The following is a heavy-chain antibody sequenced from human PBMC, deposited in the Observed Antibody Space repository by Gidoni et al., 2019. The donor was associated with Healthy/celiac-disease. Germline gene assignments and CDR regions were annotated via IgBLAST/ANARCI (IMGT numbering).Heavy chain of an antibody. CDR2: ISSSSSYI. V-gene: IGHV3-21*01. CDR3: ARVNPGIAAAGGAFDI. CDR1: GFTFSSYS. D-gene: IGHD6-13*01. Sequence: EVQLVESGGGLVKPGGSLRLSCAASGFTFSSYSMNWVRQAPGKGLEWVSSISSSSSYIYYADSVKGRFTISRDNAKNSLYLQMNSLRAEDTAVYYCARVNPGIAAAGGAFDIWGQGTMVTVSS. J-gene: IGHJ3*02.